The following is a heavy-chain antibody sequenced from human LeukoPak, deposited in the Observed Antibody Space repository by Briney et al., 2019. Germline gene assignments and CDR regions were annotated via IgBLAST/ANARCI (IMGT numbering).Heavy chain of an antibody. CDR2: ISSSSSYI. V-gene: IGHV3-21*04. D-gene: IGHD3-10*01. CDR3: AKDARVRGVITLDY. CDR1: GFTFTSYS. J-gene: IGHJ4*02. Sequence: GGSLRLSCAASGFTFTSYSMNWVRQAPGKGLEWVSSISSSSSYIYYADSVKGRHTISRDNSKNTLYLQMNSLRAEDTAVYYCAKDARVRGVITLDYWGQGTLVTVSS.